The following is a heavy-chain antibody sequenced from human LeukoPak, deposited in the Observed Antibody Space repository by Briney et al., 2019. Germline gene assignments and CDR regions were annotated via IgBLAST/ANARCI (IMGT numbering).Heavy chain of an antibody. CDR1: GGSISSYY. CDR2: IYYGGST. V-gene: IGHV4-59*01. D-gene: IGHD6-13*01. CDR3: ARELRGSSRYMDV. Sequence: SETLSLTCTVSGGSISSYYWSWIRQPPGKGLEWIGYIYYGGSTNYNPSLKSRVTISVDTSKNQFSLKLSSVTAADTAVYYCARELRGSSRYMDVWGKGTTVTVSS. J-gene: IGHJ6*03.